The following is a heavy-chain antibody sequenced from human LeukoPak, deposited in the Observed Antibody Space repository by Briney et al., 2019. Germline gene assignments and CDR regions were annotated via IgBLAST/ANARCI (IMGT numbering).Heavy chain of an antibody. CDR1: GVTFSEAW. V-gene: IGHV3-74*01. J-gene: IGHJ1*01. CDR2: INNDGSTT. CDR3: ARVSGPGMNEYFHL. Sequence: GGSLRLSCAASGVTFSEAWMHWVRQAPGKGLVWFSRINNDGSTTRYADSVKGRFTISRANAKNTLYLQMNSLRAEDTAVYYCARVSGPGMNEYFHLWGQGTLVTVSS. D-gene: IGHD3-10*01.